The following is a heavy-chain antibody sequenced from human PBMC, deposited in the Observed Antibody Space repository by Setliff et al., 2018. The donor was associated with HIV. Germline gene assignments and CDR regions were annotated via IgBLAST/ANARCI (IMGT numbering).Heavy chain of an antibody. CDR3: ARNSPFPPSSGAHFDF. V-gene: IGHV7-4-1*02. CDR1: GYSFTTYS. J-gene: IGHJ4*02. D-gene: IGHD3-22*01. CDR2: IHTSTGKP. Sequence: ASVKVSCKASGYSFTTYSINWLRQAPGQGPEWMGWIHTSTGKPTYVRDFTGRFVFSLDTSVNTAFLQISDLKAEDTAVYYCARNSPFPPSSGAHFDFWGPGTLVTVSS.